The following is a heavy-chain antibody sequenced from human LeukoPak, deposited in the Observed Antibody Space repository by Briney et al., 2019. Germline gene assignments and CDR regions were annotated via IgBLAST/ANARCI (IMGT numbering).Heavy chain of an antibody. CDR2: IYHSGST. Sequence: PSETLSLTCAVSGYSISSGYYWGWIRQPPGKGLEWIGSIYHSGSTYYNPSLKSRVTISVDTSKNQFSLKLSSVTAADTAVYYCASIVGATNLYYWGQGTLVTVS. J-gene: IGHJ4*02. V-gene: IGHV4-38-2*01. D-gene: IGHD1-26*01. CDR3: ASIVGATNLYY. CDR1: GYSISSGYY.